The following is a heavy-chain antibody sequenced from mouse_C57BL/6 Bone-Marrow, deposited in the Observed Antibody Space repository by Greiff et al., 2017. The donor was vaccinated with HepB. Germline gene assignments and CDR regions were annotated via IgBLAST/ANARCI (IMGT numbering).Heavy chain of an antibody. V-gene: IGHV2-2*01. Sequence: VKLEESGPGLVQPSQSLSITCTVSGFSFTSYGVHWVRQSPGKGLEWLGVIWSGGSTDYNAAFISRLSISKDNSKSQVFFKMNSLQADDTAIYYWARKGLHYAMDYWGQGTSVTVSS. CDR3: ARKGLHYAMDY. CDR2: IWSGGST. J-gene: IGHJ4*01. CDR1: GFSFTSYG.